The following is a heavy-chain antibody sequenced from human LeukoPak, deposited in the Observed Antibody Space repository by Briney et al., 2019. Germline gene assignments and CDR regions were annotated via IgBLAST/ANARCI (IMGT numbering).Heavy chain of an antibody. CDR1: GFTFDDYA. J-gene: IGHJ4*02. CDR2: ISGTRGDL. V-gene: IGHV3-9*01. CDR3: AKAKGSRPPFDY. D-gene: IGHD2-15*01. Sequence: GRSLRLSCAASGFTFDDYAMHWVRQAPGKGLEWVSGISGTRGDLGYADFVKGRFTISRDNAKNSLYLQMNSLRAEDTAVYYCAKAKGSRPPFDYWGKGTLVTVSS.